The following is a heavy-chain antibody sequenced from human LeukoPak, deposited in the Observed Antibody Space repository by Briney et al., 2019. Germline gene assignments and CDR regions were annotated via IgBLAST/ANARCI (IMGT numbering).Heavy chain of an antibody. Sequence: NPGGSLRLSCVASGFTFSDYTMHWVRQAPGKALEWVSSINSGNNYIYYADSVKGRFTISRDNAKNSLFLQMNSLRDDDTAVYSCARVLLGMSAFDLWGQGTMVGVSS. CDR1: GFTFSDYT. CDR2: INSGNNYI. D-gene: IGHD3-9*01. CDR3: ARVLLGMSAFDL. J-gene: IGHJ3*01. V-gene: IGHV3-21*01.